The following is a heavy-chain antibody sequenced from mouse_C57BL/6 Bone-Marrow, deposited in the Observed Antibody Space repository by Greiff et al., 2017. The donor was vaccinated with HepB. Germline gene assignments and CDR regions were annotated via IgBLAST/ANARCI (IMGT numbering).Heavy chain of an antibody. CDR3: ARSDDYGLFYYAMDY. CDR1: GYTFTSYW. CDR2: IYPGSGST. D-gene: IGHD2-4*01. V-gene: IGHV1-55*01. J-gene: IGHJ4*01. Sequence: VQLQQPGAELVKPGASVKMSCKASGYTFTSYWITWVKQRPGQGLEWIGDIYPGSGSTNYNEKFKSKATLTVDTSSSTAYMQLSSLTSEDSAVYYFARSDDYGLFYYAMDYWGQGTSVTVSS.